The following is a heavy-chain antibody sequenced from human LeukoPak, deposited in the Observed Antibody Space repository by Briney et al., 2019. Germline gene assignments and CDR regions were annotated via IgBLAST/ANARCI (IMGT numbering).Heavy chain of an antibody. CDR2: IRSKANSYAT. V-gene: IGHV3-73*01. D-gene: IGHD3-3*01. CDR3: TRRGISGDWFDP. J-gene: IGHJ5*02. CDR1: RFTFSGSA. Sequence: PGGSLKLSCAASRFTFSGSAMHWVRQASGKGLEWVGRIRSKANSYATAYAASVKGRFIISRNDSKNTAYLQMNSLKTEDTAVYYCTRRGISGDWFDPWGQGTLVTVSS.